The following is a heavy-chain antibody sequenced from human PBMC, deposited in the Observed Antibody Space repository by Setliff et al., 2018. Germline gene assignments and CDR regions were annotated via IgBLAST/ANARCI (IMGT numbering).Heavy chain of an antibody. CDR1: GGSISSGDYY. Sequence: LSLTCSVSGGSISSGDYYWHWIRQPPGKGLEWIGSISHSGSTYYNPSLRSRVTISLDTSKNQFSPKLNSVTAADMAVYYCAREQWLDPPGYYYMDVWAKGTTVTVSS. CDR2: ISHSGST. V-gene: IGHV4-39*07. CDR3: AREQWLDPPGYYYMDV. J-gene: IGHJ6*03. D-gene: IGHD6-19*01.